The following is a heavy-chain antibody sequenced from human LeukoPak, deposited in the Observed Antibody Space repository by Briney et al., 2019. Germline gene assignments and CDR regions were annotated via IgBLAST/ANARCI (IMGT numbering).Heavy chain of an antibody. CDR2: INAGNGNT. Sequence: GASVKVSCKASGYTFTSYAMHWVRQAPGQRLEWMGWINAGNGNTKYSQKFQGRVTITRDTSGSTAYMELSSLRSEDTAVYYCARYMGGATSWFDPWGQGTLVTVSS. V-gene: IGHV1-3*01. CDR1: GYTFTSYA. D-gene: IGHD3-16*01. CDR3: ARYMGGATSWFDP. J-gene: IGHJ5*02.